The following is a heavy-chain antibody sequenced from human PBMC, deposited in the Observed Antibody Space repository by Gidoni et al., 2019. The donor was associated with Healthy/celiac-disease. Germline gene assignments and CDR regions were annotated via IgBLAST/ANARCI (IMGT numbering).Heavy chain of an antibody. CDR1: GGSISSSSYY. CDR3: ARPWSDRITIFSGWFDP. D-gene: IGHD3-3*01. CDR2: IYYSGST. Sequence: QLQLQESGPGLVKPSETLSLTCTVSGGSISSSSYYWGWIRQPPGKGLEWIGSIYYSGSTYYNPSLKSRVTISVDTSKNQFSLKLSSVTAADTAVYYCARPWSDRITIFSGWFDPWGQGTLVTVSS. V-gene: IGHV4-39*01. J-gene: IGHJ5*02.